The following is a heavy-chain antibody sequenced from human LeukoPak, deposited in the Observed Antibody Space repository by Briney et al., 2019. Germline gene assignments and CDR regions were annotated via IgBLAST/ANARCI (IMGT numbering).Heavy chain of an antibody. J-gene: IGHJ4*02. CDR2: IHNGGST. CDR1: GGSFSGYY. Sequence: PSETLSLTCAVYGGSFSGYYWSWIRQPPGKGLEWIGHIHNGGSTNYNPSLKSRVTISVDTSKNQFSLKLSSVTAADTAVYYCARVDPYYFDYWGQGTLVTVSS. D-gene: IGHD5-24*01. CDR3: ARVDPYYFDY. V-gene: IGHV4-59*08.